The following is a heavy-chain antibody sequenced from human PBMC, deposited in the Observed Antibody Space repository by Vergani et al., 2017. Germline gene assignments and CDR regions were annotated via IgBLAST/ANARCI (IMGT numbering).Heavy chain of an antibody. D-gene: IGHD5-24*01. CDR1: GFTFSNAW. J-gene: IGHJ4*02. V-gene: IGHV3-15*01. Sequence: EVQLVESGGGLVKPGGSLRLSCAASGFTFSNAWMSWVRQAPGKGLEWVGRIKSKTDGGTTDYAAPVKGRFTISRDDSKNTLYLQMNSLRAEDTAVYYCARDLHLRLEMATIIGYWGQGTLVTVSS. CDR3: ARDLHLRLEMATIIGY. CDR2: IKSKTDGGTT.